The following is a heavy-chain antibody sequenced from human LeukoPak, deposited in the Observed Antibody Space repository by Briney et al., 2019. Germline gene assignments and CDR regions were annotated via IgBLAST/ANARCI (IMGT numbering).Heavy chain of an antibody. CDR1: GFTFSSYA. CDR3: ARVNKSYYYYGMDV. D-gene: IGHD1/OR15-1a*01. Sequence: GGSLRLSCAASGFTFSSYAMHWVRQAPGKGLEWVANIKQDGSEKYYVDSVKGRFTISRDNAKNALYLQMYSLRAEDTAVYYCARVNKSYYYYGMDVWGQGTTVTVSS. CDR2: IKQDGSEK. J-gene: IGHJ6*02. V-gene: IGHV3-7*05.